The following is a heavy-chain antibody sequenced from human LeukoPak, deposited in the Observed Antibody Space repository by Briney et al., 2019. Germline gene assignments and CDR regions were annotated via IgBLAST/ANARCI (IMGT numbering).Heavy chain of an antibody. CDR3: ARGWRDYIVGAVDY. CDR2: ISYDGSNK. D-gene: IGHD1-26*01. V-gene: IGHV3-30*03. Sequence: GGSLRLSCAASGFTFSSYGMHWVRQAPGKGLEWVAVISYDGSNKYYADSVKGRFTISRDNSKNTLYLQMNSLRAEDTAVYYCARGWRDYIVGAVDYWGQGTLVTVSS. CDR1: GFTFSSYG. J-gene: IGHJ4*02.